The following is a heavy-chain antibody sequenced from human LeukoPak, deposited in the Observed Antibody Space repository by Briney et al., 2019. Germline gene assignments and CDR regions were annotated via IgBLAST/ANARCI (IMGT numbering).Heavy chain of an antibody. J-gene: IGHJ4*02. CDR3: AKDSGIAAAGRGFDY. D-gene: IGHD6-13*01. CDR1: GFTFSSYG. V-gene: IGHV3-30*02. Sequence: TGGSLRLSCAASGFTFSSYGMHWVRQAPGKGLEWVAFIRYDGSNKYYADSVKGRFTISRDNSKNTLYLQMNSLRAEDTAVYYCAKDSGIAAAGRGFDYWGQGTLVTVSS. CDR2: IRYDGSNK.